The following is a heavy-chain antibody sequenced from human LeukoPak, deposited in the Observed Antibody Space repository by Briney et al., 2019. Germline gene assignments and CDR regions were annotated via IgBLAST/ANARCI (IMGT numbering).Heavy chain of an antibody. Sequence: ASVKVSCKASGYTFTGYYMHWVRQAPGQGLEWMGWINPNSGGTNYAQKFQGRVTMTRDTSISTAYMELSRLRSDDTAVYYCARAQYYYYYMDVWGKGTTVTISS. CDR1: GYTFTGYY. CDR3: ARAQYYYYYMDV. V-gene: IGHV1-2*02. CDR2: INPNSGGT. J-gene: IGHJ6*03.